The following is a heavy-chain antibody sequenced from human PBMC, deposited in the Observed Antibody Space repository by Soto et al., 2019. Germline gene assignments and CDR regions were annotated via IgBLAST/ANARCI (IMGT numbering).Heavy chain of an antibody. V-gene: IGHV4-39*01. D-gene: IGHD4-17*01. CDR1: GGSMSRSSYY. Sequence: SEARSLSCTGSGGSMSRSSYYWGWIRQPPGKGLEWIGSIYYSGYTYYNPSPKSRVTISVDTSKNQFSLKLSSVTAADTAVYYFARHNGPPYGGYYYDMDVWCQGTTVT. CDR3: ARHNGPPYGGYYYDMDV. J-gene: IGHJ6*02. CDR2: IYYSGYT.